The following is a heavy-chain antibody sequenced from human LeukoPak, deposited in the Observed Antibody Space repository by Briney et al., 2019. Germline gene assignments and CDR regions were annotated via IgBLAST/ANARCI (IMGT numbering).Heavy chain of an antibody. Sequence: PGGSLRLSCAASGFTFSNAWMSWIRQPPGKGLEWIGEINHSGSTNYNPSLKSRVTISVDTSKNQFSLKLSSVTAADTAVYYCARVLRGGYYWGQGTLVTVSS. D-gene: IGHD6-25*01. V-gene: IGHV4-34*01. CDR1: GFTFSNAW. CDR3: ARVLRGGYY. CDR2: INHSGST. J-gene: IGHJ4*02.